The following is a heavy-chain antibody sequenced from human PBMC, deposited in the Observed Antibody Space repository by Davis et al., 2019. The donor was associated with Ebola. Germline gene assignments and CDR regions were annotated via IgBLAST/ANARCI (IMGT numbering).Heavy chain of an antibody. D-gene: IGHD1-26*01. CDR1: GFTFGDYA. V-gene: IGHV3-23*01. CDR2: ISGSGGST. Sequence: GGSLRLSCTASGFTFGDYAMNWVRQAPGKGLEWVSAISGSGGSTYYADSVKGRFTISRDNSKNTLYLQMNSLRAEDTAVYYCAKAGGIVGATSDYWGQGTLVTVSS. J-gene: IGHJ4*02. CDR3: AKAGGIVGATSDY.